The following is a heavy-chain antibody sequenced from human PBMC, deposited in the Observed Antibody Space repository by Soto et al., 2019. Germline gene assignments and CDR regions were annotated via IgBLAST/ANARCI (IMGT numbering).Heavy chain of an antibody. V-gene: IGHV1-46*01. CDR3: ARGNPGVLEC. J-gene: IGHJ4*02. CDR1: GYTFTNYY. D-gene: IGHD3-10*01. Sequence: QVQLVQSGAEVKKPGASVQASCKASGYTFTNYYIHWVRQAPGQGLEWMGTINSSSGKTTYAQKFQGRVTMTRDTSTTTVYMEVSGLRSEDTAVFYCARGNPGVLECWGQGALVSVSS. CDR2: INSSSGKT.